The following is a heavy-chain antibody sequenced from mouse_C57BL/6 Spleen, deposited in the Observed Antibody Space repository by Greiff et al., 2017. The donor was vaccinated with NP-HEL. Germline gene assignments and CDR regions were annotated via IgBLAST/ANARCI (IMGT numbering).Heavy chain of an antibody. J-gene: IGHJ4*01. CDR2: IYPSDSET. CDR1: GYTFTSYW. V-gene: IGHV1-61*01. Sequence: QVQLQQPGAELVRPGSSVKLSCKASGYTFTSYWMDWVKQRPGQGLEWIGNIYPSDSETHYNQKFKDKATLTVDKSSSTAYMQLSSLTSEDSAVYYCARWSYAVDYWGQGTSVTVSS. CDR3: ARWSYAVDY.